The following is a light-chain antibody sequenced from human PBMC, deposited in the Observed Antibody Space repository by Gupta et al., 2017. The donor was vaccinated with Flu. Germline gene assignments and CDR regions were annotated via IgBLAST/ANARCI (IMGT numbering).Light chain of an antibody. V-gene: IGLV2-14*01. Sequence: GSSSDVGGYDHVSWYQHHPGKAPKLMIYEVSNRPSGVSNRFSGSKSGNTASLTISGLQAEDEADYHCCSSSSSITPWVFGGGTKLTGL. J-gene: IGLJ3*02. CDR2: EVS. CDR3: CSSSSSITPWV. CDR1: SSDVGGYDH.